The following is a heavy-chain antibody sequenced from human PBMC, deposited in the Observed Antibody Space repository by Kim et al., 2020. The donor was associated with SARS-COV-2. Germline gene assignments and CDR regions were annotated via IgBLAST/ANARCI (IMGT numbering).Heavy chain of an antibody. Sequence: GGSLRLSCAASGFTFSSYAMHWVRQAPGKGLEWVAVISYDGSNKYYVDSVKGRFTISRDNSKNTLYLQMNSLRAEDTAVYYCARDHYSSSWYGDIDYWGQGTLVTVSS. V-gene: IGHV3-30*04. J-gene: IGHJ4*02. CDR3: ARDHYSSSWYGDIDY. CDR2: ISYDGSNK. D-gene: IGHD6-13*01. CDR1: GFTFSSYA.